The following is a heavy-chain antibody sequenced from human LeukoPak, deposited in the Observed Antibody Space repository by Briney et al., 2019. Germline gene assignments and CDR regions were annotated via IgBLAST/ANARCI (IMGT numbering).Heavy chain of an antibody. CDR2: TSSSGNTI. CDR1: GFTFSSYE. J-gene: IGHJ5*02. Sequence: GGSLRLSCAASGFTFSSYEMNWVRQAPGKGLEWVSYTSSSGNTIYYADSVQGRFTISRDNAKNSLYLQMNSLRADDTAVYYCARLRSKYWFDPWGQGTLVTVSS. D-gene: IGHD4-11*01. V-gene: IGHV3-48*03. CDR3: ARLRSKYWFDP.